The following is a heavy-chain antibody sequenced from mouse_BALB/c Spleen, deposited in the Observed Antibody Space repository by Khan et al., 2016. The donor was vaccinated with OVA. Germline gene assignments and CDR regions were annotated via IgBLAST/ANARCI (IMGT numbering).Heavy chain of an antibody. D-gene: IGHD2-10*01. Sequence: QVQLKESGPGLVAPSQSLSITCTVSRFSLTNYGVNWVRQPPGKGLEWLGIIWAGGSTNYNSVLMSRVSIRKDNAKSQVFLKMNSLQTDDTAMYYCARETAYYGNYEAMDYWGQGTSVTVSS. V-gene: IGHV2-9*02. CDR2: IWAGGST. CDR3: ARETAYYGNYEAMDY. CDR1: RFSLTNYG. J-gene: IGHJ4*01.